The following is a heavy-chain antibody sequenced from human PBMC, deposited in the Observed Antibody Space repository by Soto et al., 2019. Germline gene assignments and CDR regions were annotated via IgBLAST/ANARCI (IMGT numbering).Heavy chain of an antibody. V-gene: IGHV1-69*06. D-gene: IGHD3-22*01. Sequence: SVKVSCKASGGTFSSYAISWVRQAPGQGLEWMGGIIPIFGTANYAQKFQGRVTITADKSTSTAYMELSSLRSEDTAVYYCARGRYYCDSSDYYDYWGQGTLVPVSS. CDR3: ARGRYYCDSSDYYDY. CDR2: IIPIFGTA. J-gene: IGHJ4*02. CDR1: GGTFSSYA.